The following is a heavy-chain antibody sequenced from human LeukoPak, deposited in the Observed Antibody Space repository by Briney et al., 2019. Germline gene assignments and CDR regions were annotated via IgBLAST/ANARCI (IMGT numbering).Heavy chain of an antibody. CDR2: ISAYNGNT. Sequence: WASVTLSFTSSGYTFTISSNSWVRQRPAQGLGLVGWISAYNGNTNYSQKLHGRVTITTDTSTSTAYMELRSLRSDDTAVYYCARDAHRNYDILTGEDAFDIWGQGTMVTVSS. CDR1: GYTFTISS. V-gene: IGHV1-18*01. CDR3: ARDAHRNYDILTGEDAFDI. J-gene: IGHJ3*02. D-gene: IGHD3-9*01.